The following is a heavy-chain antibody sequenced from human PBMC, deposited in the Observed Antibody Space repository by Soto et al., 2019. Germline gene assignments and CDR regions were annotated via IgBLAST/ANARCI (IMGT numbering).Heavy chain of an antibody. CDR2: INSDGSST. CDR1: GFPFSSYW. V-gene: IGHV3-74*01. Sequence: PGGPLRLSCAASGFPFSSYWMHWVRKNPGKGLVWVSRINSDGSSTSYADSVRGRFTISRDNAKNTLYLQMNSLRAEDTAVYYCAIRASYYDSSGYFDYWGQGTLVTVSS. D-gene: IGHD3-22*01. CDR3: AIRASYYDSSGYFDY. J-gene: IGHJ4*02.